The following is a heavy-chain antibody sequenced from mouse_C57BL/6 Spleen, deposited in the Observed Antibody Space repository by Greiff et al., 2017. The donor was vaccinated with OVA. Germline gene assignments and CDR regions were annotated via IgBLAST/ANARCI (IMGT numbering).Heavy chain of an antibody. CDR3: ARVLRFITTVEDAMDY. CDR1: GYTFTSYW. D-gene: IGHD1-1*01. Sequence: VQLQQPGAELVKPGASVKLSCKASGYTFTSYWMHWVKQRPGRGLEWIGRIDPNSGGTTYNEKFKSKATLTVDKPSSTAYIQLSNLPSEVSAVYYCARVLRFITTVEDAMDYWAQGISDPVSS. CDR2: IDPNSGGT. V-gene: IGHV1-72*01. J-gene: IGHJ4*01.